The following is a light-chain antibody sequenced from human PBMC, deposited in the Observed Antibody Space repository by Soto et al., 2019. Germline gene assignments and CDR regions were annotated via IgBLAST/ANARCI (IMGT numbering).Light chain of an antibody. J-gene: IGKJ1*01. CDR1: QSISRN. V-gene: IGKV3-15*01. Sequence: EIVMTQSPATLSVSPGERATLSCRASQSISRNLAWYQQKPGQAPRLLIYAASTRANGLPARFSGSGSGTEFTLTISSLQSEDFAVYSCQQYNNWPLTFGQGTNVE. CDR3: QQYNNWPLT. CDR2: AAS.